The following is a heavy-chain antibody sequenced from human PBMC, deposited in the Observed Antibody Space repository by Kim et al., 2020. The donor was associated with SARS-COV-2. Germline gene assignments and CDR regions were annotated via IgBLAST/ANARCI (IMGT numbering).Heavy chain of an antibody. D-gene: IGHD6-13*01. V-gene: IGHV3-30*01. J-gene: IGHJ4*02. Sequence: DSVKGRFTISRDNSKNTLYLQMNSLRAEDTAVYYCARDEGIAAAGRAFDYWGQGTLVTVSS. CDR3: ARDEGIAAAGRAFDY.